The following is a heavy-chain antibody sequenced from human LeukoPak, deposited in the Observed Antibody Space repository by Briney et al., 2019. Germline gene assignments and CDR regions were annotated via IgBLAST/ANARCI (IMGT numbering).Heavy chain of an antibody. Sequence: GGSLRLSCAASGFTFSSYSMNWVRQAPGKGLEWVSSISSSSSYIYYADSVKGRFTISRDNAKNSLYLRMNSLRAEDTAVYYCARRLGTVYASIGDDYWGQGTLVTVSS. J-gene: IGHJ4*02. V-gene: IGHV3-21*01. CDR1: GFTFSSYS. CDR3: ARRLGTVYASIGDDY. D-gene: IGHD2-8*01. CDR2: ISSSSSYI.